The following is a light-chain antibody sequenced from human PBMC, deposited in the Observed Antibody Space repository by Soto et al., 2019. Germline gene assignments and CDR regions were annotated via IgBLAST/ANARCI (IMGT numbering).Light chain of an antibody. J-gene: IGKJ1*01. Sequence: DIQMTQSPSTLSASVGDRVTITCRASQSISSWLAWYQQKPGKAPKLLIYKASSLESGVPSRISGSGSGTEFTLTISSLQPDDFATYYCLQFNTFPWTFGQGTKVEIK. V-gene: IGKV1-5*03. CDR2: KAS. CDR1: QSISSW. CDR3: LQFNTFPWT.